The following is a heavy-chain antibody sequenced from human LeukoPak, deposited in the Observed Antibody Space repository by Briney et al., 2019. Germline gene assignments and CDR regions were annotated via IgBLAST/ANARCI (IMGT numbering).Heavy chain of an antibody. V-gene: IGHV1-69*13. Sequence: ASVKVSCKASGGTFSSYAISWVRQAPGQGLEWMGGIIPIFGTANYAQKFQGRVTITADESTSTAYVELSSLRSEDTAVYYCARGPRPYYYDSSGYPPLDYWGQGTLVTVSS. J-gene: IGHJ4*02. D-gene: IGHD3-22*01. CDR2: IIPIFGTA. CDR1: GGTFSSYA. CDR3: ARGPRPYYYDSSGYPPLDY.